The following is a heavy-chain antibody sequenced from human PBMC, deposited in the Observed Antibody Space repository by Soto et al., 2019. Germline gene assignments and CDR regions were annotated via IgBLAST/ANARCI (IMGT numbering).Heavy chain of an antibody. CDR1: RFKFSDYS. D-gene: IGHD3-22*01. CDR2: ISPRSAYI. CDR3: ATLIKTYYDHSSGYSQDY. Sequence: PGGSLRLSCAASRFKFSDYSMNWVRQAPGKGLEWVSSISPRSAYIHYADAVKGRFIISRDDGKNALILQMNSLRAEDTAVYYCATLIKTYYDHSSGYSQDYWGQGTLVTVSS. V-gene: IGHV3-21*01. J-gene: IGHJ4*02.